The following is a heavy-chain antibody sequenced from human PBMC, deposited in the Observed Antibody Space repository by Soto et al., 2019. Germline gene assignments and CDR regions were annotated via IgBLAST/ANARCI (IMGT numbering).Heavy chain of an antibody. Sequence: VQLVESGGGLVQPGGSLRLSCAASGFTFSSYWMSWVRQAPGKGLEWVANIKQDGSEKYYVDSVKGRFTISRDNAKNSLYLQMNSLRAEDTAVYYCARDPTVVAATYYYYYYMDVWGKGTTVTVSS. CDR1: GFTFSSYW. CDR2: IKQDGSEK. CDR3: ARDPTVVAATYYYYYYMDV. J-gene: IGHJ6*03. V-gene: IGHV3-7*01. D-gene: IGHD2-15*01.